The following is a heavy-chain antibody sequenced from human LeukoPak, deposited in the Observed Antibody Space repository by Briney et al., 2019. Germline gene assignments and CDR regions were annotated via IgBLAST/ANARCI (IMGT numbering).Heavy chain of an antibody. CDR3: AGGKDIVVVPAALPWFDP. CDR2: IIPIFGTA. Sequence: GASVKVSCKASGGTFSSYAISWVRRAPGQGLEWMGGIIPIFGTANYAQKFQGRVTITTDESTSTAYMELSSLRSEDTAVYYCAGGKDIVVVPAALPWFDPWGQGTLVTVSS. V-gene: IGHV1-69*05. J-gene: IGHJ5*02. CDR1: GGTFSSYA. D-gene: IGHD2-2*01.